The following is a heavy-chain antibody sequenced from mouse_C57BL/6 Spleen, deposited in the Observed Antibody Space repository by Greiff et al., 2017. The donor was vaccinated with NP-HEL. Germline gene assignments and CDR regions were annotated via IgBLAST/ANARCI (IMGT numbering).Heavy chain of an antibody. J-gene: IGHJ2*01. CDR1: GFNIKNTY. CDR3: ARDYYAGGPEYYFDY. V-gene: IGHV14-3*01. Sequence: VQLQQSVAELVRPGASVKLSCTASGFNIKNTYMHWVKQRPEQGLEWIGRIDPANGNTKYAPKFQGKATITADTSSNTAYLQLSSLTSEDTAIYYSARDYYAGGPEYYFDYWGQGTTLTVSS. CDR2: IDPANGNT. D-gene: IGHD1-1*01.